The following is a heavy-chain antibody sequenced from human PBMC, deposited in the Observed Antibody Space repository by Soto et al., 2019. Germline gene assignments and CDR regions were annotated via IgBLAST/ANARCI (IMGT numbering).Heavy chain of an antibody. J-gene: IGHJ4*02. CDR1: GGSFSGYY. CDR2: IYYSGSA. Sequence: SETLSLTCAVYGGSFSGYYWSWIRQPPGKGLEWIGYIYYSGSANYNPSLKSRVTISVDTSKNQFSLKLSSVTAADTAVYYCARSDGRYWGQGTLVTVSS. CDR3: ARSDGRY. V-gene: IGHV4-59*01.